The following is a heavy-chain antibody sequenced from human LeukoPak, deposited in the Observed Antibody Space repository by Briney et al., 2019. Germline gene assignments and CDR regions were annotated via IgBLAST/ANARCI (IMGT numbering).Heavy chain of an antibody. CDR3: ARLTRLSTSPDRYYLDY. CDR2: IYTSGGT. J-gene: IGHJ4*02. D-gene: IGHD6-6*01. Sequence: SETLSLTCTVSGDSISSYYWTWFRKPPGKGLKGFGNIYTSGGTNYIPSLKGRVTISIDTSKNQFSLKLSSVTAADSAVYYCARLTRLSTSPDRYYLDYWGQGTLVTVSS. V-gene: IGHV4-4*09. CDR1: GDSISSYY.